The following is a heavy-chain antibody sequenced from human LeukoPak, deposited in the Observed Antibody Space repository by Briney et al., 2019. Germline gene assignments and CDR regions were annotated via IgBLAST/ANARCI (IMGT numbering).Heavy chain of an antibody. CDR1: GFTFSHYA. V-gene: IGHV3-33*06. CDR2: IWSDGTNQ. J-gene: IGHJ4*02. Sequence: GGSLTLSCAASGFTFSHYAIHWVRQAPGKGLEWVAVIWSDGTNQYYADSVRGRFTIYRDDFQKRVFLQMNSLRVEDTALYYCAKDAQRGFDYSNSLQYWGQGALVTVSS. CDR3: AKDAQRGFDYSNSLQY. D-gene: IGHD4-11*01.